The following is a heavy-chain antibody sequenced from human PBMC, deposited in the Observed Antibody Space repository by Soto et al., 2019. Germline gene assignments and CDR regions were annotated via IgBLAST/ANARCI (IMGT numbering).Heavy chain of an antibody. D-gene: IGHD3-22*01. CDR2: IYYSGST. CDR1: GGSISSGGYY. CDR3: ARDLLTMIVAEGLYGMDV. J-gene: IGHJ6*02. V-gene: IGHV4-31*01. Sequence: SETLSLTCTVSGGSISSGGYYWSWIRQHPGKGLEWIGYIYYSGSTYYNPSLKSLVTISVDTSKNQFSLKLSTVTAADTAMYYCARDLLTMIVAEGLYGMDVWGQGTTVTVSS.